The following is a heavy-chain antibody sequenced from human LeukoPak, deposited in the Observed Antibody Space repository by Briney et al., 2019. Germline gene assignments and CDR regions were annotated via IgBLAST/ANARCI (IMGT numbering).Heavy chain of an antibody. J-gene: IGHJ4*02. D-gene: IGHD6-19*01. CDR1: GFTFSSYS. CDR2: ISSRSSSI. CDR3: ARSMDSGWYGGYFDY. V-gene: IGHV3-48*01. Sequence: GGSLRLSCAASGFTFSSYSMNWVRQAPGKGLEWVSYISSRSSSIYYADSVKGRFTISRDNAKNSLYLQMNSLRAEDTAVYYCARSMDSGWYGGYFDYWGQGTLVTVSS.